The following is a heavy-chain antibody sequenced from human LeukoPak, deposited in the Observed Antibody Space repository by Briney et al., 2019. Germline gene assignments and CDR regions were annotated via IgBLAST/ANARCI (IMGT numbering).Heavy chain of an antibody. D-gene: IGHD1-26*01. CDR3: TRESGTYHGNDY. CDR2: INPNNGAT. J-gene: IGHJ4*02. CDR1: GYTFTGYY. Sequence: ASVKVSCKAPGYTFTGYYMHWVRQAPGQGLEWMGRINPNNGATNYAQKLQGRVTITGDTSIGTAYMELSSLRSDDTAVYYCTRESGTYHGNDYWGQGTLVTVSS. V-gene: IGHV1-2*06.